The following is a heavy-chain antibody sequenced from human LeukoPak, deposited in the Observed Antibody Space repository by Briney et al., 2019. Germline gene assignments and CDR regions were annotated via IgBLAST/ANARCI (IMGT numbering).Heavy chain of an antibody. D-gene: IGHD3-10*01. CDR1: GFTFTNYA. CDR3: TGNYYGSGSYADFDY. J-gene: IGHJ4*02. V-gene: IGHV3-30*04. Sequence: GGSLRLSCAASGFTFTNYAMHWVRQAPGKGLEWVAVISYDETNKYYEDSVKGRFTISRDSSKNTLYLQMSSLRDEDTAVYYCTGNYYGSGSYADFDYWGQGTLVTVSS. CDR2: ISYDETNK.